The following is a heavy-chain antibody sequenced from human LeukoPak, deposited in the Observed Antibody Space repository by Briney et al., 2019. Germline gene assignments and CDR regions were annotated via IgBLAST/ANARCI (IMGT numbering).Heavy chain of an antibody. J-gene: IGHJ4*02. CDR2: ISYDGSNK. CDR1: GFTFSSYG. D-gene: IGHD6-19*01. Sequence: PGGSLRLSCAASGFTFSSYGMHWVRQAPGKGLECVAVISYDGSNKYYADSVKGRFTISRDNSKNTLYLQMNSLRAEDTAVYYCAKAPAVAGQGYFDYWGQGTLVTVSS. CDR3: AKAPAVAGQGYFDY. V-gene: IGHV3-30*18.